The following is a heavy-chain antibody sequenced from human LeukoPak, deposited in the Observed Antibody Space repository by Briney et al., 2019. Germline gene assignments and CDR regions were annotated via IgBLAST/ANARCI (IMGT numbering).Heavy chain of an antibody. D-gene: IGHD5-18*01. V-gene: IGHV3-30-3*01. Sequence: GGSLRLSCAASGFTFSRYDMHWVRQAPGKGLEWVAVISYDGSNKYYADSVKGRFTISRDSSKNTLYLQMNSLRAEDTAAYYCARDFRAYSYGRDDAFDIWGQGTMVTVSS. CDR3: ARDFRAYSYGRDDAFDI. CDR1: GFTFSRYD. J-gene: IGHJ3*02. CDR2: ISYDGSNK.